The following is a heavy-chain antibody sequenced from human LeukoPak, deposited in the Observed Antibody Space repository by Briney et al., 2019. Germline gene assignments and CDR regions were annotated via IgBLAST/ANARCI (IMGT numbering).Heavy chain of an antibody. CDR1: GFTFSSDW. CDR3: ARDKGWLQFDY. D-gene: IGHD5-24*01. Sequence: GGSLRLSCAASGFTFSSDWMSWVRQAPGKGLEWVANIKEDGSQKYYVDSVKGRFTISRDNAKNSMNLQMNSLRAEDTAVYYCARDKGWLQFDYWGQGTQVTASS. J-gene: IGHJ4*02. V-gene: IGHV3-7*04. CDR2: IKEDGSQK.